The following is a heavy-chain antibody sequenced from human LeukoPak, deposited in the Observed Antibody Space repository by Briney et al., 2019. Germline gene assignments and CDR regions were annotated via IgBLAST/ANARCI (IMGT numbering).Heavy chain of an antibody. J-gene: IGHJ4*02. Sequence: GGSLRLSCAASGFSFSSYWMSWVRQAPGKGLEWVANIKQDGSEKYYVDSVKGRFTISRDNAKNSLYLQMNSLRAEDTAVYYCARGAHKRDDYGGFFDYWGQGTLVTVSS. D-gene: IGHD4-23*01. CDR3: ARGAHKRDDYGGFFDY. V-gene: IGHV3-7*01. CDR2: IKQDGSEK. CDR1: GFSFSSYW.